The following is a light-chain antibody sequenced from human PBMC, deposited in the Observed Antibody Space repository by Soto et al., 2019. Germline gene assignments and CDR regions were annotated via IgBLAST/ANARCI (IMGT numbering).Light chain of an antibody. J-gene: IGKJ5*01. Sequence: DLQMTQSPSSLSASVGDRVTITCQASQDISNYLNWYQQKPGKDPKLLIYDASNLETVVPSRFSGSGSGTDFTFTISSLQPEDIATYYCQQYDNLPITFGQGTRLEIK. CDR1: QDISNY. V-gene: IGKV1-33*01. CDR3: QQYDNLPIT. CDR2: DAS.